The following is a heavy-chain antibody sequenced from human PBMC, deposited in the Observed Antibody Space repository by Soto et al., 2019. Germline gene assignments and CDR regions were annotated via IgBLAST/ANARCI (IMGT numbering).Heavy chain of an antibody. Sequence: GGSLRLSCAASGFTFSSYSMNWVRQAPGKGLEWVSSISSSSSYIYYADSVKGRFTISRDNAKNSLYLQMNSLRAEDTAVYYCAGTYCSSTSCYVEWSTNWFDPWGQGTLVTVSS. CDR1: GFTFSSYS. CDR3: AGTYCSSTSCYVEWSTNWFDP. V-gene: IGHV3-21*01. D-gene: IGHD2-2*01. J-gene: IGHJ5*02. CDR2: ISSSSSYI.